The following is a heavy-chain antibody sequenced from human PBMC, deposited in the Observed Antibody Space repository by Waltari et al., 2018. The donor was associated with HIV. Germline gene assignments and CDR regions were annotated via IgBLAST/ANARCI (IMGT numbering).Heavy chain of an antibody. V-gene: IGHV4-38-2*02. Sequence: QVQLQESGPGLVKPSETLSLTCTVSGYSISSGYYWGWIRQPPGKGLEWIGSIYHSGSTYYNPSLKSRVTISVDTSKNQFSLKLSSVTAADTAVYYCARAFHTSVPIAAAGTRDYYYGMDVWGQGTTVTVSS. CDR3: ARAFHTSVPIAAAGTRDYYYGMDV. D-gene: IGHD6-13*01. CDR1: GYSISSGYY. CDR2: IYHSGST. J-gene: IGHJ6*02.